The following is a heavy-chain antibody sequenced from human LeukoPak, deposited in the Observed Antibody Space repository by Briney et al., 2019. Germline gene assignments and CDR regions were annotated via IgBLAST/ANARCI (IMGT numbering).Heavy chain of an antibody. V-gene: IGHV3-23*01. J-gene: IGHJ4*02. CDR1: GFTFSSYA. D-gene: IGHD3-22*01. CDR3: ARDLSYSSGYYGNNY. CDR2: ISGSGGST. Sequence: GGSLRLSCAASGFTFSSYAMSWVRQAPGKGLEWVSAISGSGGSTYYADSVKGRFTISRDNSKNTLYLQMNSLRAEDTAVYYCARDLSYSSGYYGNNYGDRGPLVTVSS.